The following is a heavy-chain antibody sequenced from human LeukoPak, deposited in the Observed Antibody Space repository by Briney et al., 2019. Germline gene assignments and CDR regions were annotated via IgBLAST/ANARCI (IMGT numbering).Heavy chain of an antibody. D-gene: IGHD3-10*01. CDR1: GASLSSYY. CDR2: IYTSGTT. CDR3: ARGRRGSIDY. J-gene: IGHJ4*02. Sequence: PSETLSLTCTVSGASLSSYYWSWIRQPAGKGLAWIGRIYTSGTTNYNPSLKSRVTMSIDTSKNQFSLNVQSVTAADTAVYYCARGRRGSIDYWGQGTLVSVSS. V-gene: IGHV4-4*07.